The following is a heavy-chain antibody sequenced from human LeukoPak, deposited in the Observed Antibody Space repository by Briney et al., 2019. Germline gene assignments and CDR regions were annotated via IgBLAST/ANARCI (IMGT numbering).Heavy chain of an antibody. V-gene: IGHV3-74*01. D-gene: IGHD5-18*01. CDR1: GFSFSTYW. CDR3: ARNYREHTYGLHYYYYYYMDV. CDR2: INSDGSRT. Sequence: GGSLRLSCAASGFSFSTYWMHWVRQAPGKGLVWVSRINSDGSRTNYADSVKGRFTISRDNAKNTLYLQMNSLRAEDTAVYYCARNYREHTYGLHYYYYYYMDVWGKGTTVTVSS. J-gene: IGHJ6*03.